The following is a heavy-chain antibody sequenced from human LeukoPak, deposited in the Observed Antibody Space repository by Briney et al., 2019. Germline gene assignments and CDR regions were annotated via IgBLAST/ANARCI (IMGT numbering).Heavy chain of an antibody. Sequence: ASVKVSCKASGYTFTSYGINWVRQAPGQGLEWMGWISAYNDNTNYAQKLQGRVTMTTDTSTSTAYMELRSLRSDDTAVYYCARRYCGGDCYLDAFDIWGQGTMVTVSS. CDR1: GYTFTSYG. CDR2: ISAYNDNT. J-gene: IGHJ3*02. V-gene: IGHV1-18*01. CDR3: ARRYCGGDCYLDAFDI. D-gene: IGHD2-21*02.